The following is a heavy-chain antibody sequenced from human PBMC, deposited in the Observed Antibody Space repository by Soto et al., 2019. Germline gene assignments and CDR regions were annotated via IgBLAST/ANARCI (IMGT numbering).Heavy chain of an antibody. CDR2: ISAYNGNT. V-gene: IGHV1-18*01. CDR3: ARGGIAAAGTQGHYYYYYGMDV. Sequence: ASVTVSCKASGYTFTSYGISWVRQAPGQGLEWMGWISAYNGNTNYAQKLQGRVTMTTDTSTSTAYMELRSLRSDDTAVYYCARGGIAAAGTQGHYYYYYGMDVWGQGTTVTVSS. J-gene: IGHJ6*02. CDR1: GYTFTSYG. D-gene: IGHD6-13*01.